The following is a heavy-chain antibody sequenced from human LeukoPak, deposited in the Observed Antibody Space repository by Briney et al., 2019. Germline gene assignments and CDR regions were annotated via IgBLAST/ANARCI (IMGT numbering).Heavy chain of an antibody. V-gene: IGHV1-2*02. Sequence: ASVRVSCKASGNTFIGYYMHWVRQAPAQGLEWMGRINPNRGGTNYAQKFQGRVTMTRDTSISTAYMELSRLRSDDTAVYYCARPLDYGDYLWGQGTLVTVSS. J-gene: IGHJ5*02. CDR2: INPNRGGT. CDR1: GNTFIGYY. D-gene: IGHD4-17*01. CDR3: ARPLDYGDYL.